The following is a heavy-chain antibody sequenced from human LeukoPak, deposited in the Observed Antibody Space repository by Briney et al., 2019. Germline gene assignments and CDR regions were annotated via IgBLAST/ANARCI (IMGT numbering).Heavy chain of an antibody. CDR2: ISTGGDNT. CDR3: ARSFCTSVSCPKGHYYYAMDV. Sequence: NPGGSLRLSCAASGFTFSRYAMNWVRQAPEKGLEWVSYISTGGDNTFYADSLKGRFTVSRDNAKNSLFLQMDSLRAEDTAVYYCARSFCTSVSCPKGHYYYAMDVWGQGTTVTVSS. V-gene: IGHV3-21*01. D-gene: IGHD2-8*02. J-gene: IGHJ6*02. CDR1: GFTFSRYA.